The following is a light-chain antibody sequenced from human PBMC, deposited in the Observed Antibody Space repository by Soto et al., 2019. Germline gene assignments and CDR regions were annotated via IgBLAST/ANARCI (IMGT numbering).Light chain of an antibody. CDR3: QQYNNWPPLT. V-gene: IGKV3-15*01. Sequence: EIVMTQSPATLSVSPGERATLSCGASQSVSGNLAWYQQKPGQAPRLLIYGASTRATGIPARFSGSGSGTEFTLTISSLQSEDFAVYYCQQYNNWPPLTFGGGTKVDIK. J-gene: IGKJ4*01. CDR1: QSVSGN. CDR2: GAS.